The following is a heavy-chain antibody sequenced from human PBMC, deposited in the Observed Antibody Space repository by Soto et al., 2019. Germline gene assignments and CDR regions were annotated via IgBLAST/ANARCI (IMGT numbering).Heavy chain of an antibody. CDR3: AILIARAGHNSFHP. V-gene: IGHV4-59*01. J-gene: IGHJ5*02. CDR1: GGSISSYY. D-gene: IGHD6-13*01. Sequence: SETLSLTCTVYGGSISSYYWSWIRQPPGKGLEWIGYIYYSGSTNYNPSLKSRVTISVDTSKNQFSLKLSSVTAADTAVYYCAILIARAGHNSFHPSGQATLVTLSS. CDR2: IYYSGST.